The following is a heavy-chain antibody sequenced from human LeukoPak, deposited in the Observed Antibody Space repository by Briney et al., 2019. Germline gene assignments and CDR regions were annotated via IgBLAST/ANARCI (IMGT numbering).Heavy chain of an antibody. CDR3: AKDMRAALSYREGLDY. J-gene: IGHJ4*02. V-gene: IGHV3-23*01. D-gene: IGHD6-25*01. Sequence: GGSLRLSCAASGFTFSSYGMTWVRQAPGKGLEWVSGISGSGGSTYYADSVKGRFTISRDNSKNTLYLQMNSLRAEDTAVYYCAKDMRAALSYREGLDYWGQGTLVTVSS. CDR2: ISGSGGST. CDR1: GFTFSSYG.